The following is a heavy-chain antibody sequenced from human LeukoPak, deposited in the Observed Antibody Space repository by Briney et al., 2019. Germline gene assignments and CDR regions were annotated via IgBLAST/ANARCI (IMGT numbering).Heavy chain of an antibody. V-gene: IGHV3-7*03. CDR2: LKQDGSEK. Sequence: GGALRLSCVASVFTLSRYWMSWVRQAPGKGLEWVANLKQDGSEKYYVDSVKGRFTISRDNAKNSLYLQMNSLRAEDTAVYYCARHLQLERPYYYYGMDVWGKGTTVTVSS. D-gene: IGHD1-1*01. CDR3: ARHLQLERPYYYYGMDV. CDR1: VFTLSRYW. J-gene: IGHJ6*04.